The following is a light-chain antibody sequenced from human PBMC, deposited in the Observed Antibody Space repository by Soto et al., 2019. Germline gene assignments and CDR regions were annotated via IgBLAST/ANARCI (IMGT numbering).Light chain of an antibody. CDR3: GSYTSPSNLYV. CDR1: SSDVGGSNY. V-gene: IGLV2-14*03. Sequence: QSALTQPASVSGSPGQSITISCTGTSSDVGGSNYVSWYQQHPGKAPKLMIYDVSNRPSGVSNRFSGSKSGNTASLTISGLQAEDEADYYCGSYTSPSNLYVFGTGTKVTVL. J-gene: IGLJ1*01. CDR2: DVS.